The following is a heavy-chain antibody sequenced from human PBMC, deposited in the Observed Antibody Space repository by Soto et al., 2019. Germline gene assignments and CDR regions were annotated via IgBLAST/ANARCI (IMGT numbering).Heavy chain of an antibody. V-gene: IGHV1-3*01. Sequence: GASVKVSCKASGYTFTSYAMHWVRQAPGQRLEWMGWINAGNGNTKYSQKFQGRVTITRDTSASTAYMELSSLRSEDTAVYYCARGLGAGSYYYYYYGKDVWGQGPTVTFS. CDR2: INAGNGNT. J-gene: IGHJ6*02. CDR1: GYTFTSYA. CDR3: ARGLGAGSYYYYYYGKDV. D-gene: IGHD3-10*01.